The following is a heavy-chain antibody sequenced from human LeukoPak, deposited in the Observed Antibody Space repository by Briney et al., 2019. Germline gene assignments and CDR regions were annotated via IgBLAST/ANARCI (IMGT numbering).Heavy chain of an antibody. J-gene: IGHJ3*02. CDR1: GYSFTTFG. D-gene: IGHD6-6*01. CDR2: ISAYTGDT. CDR3: ARDPYSSWSFWRLVDPDAFDI. V-gene: IGHV1-18*01. Sequence: ASVKVSCKASGYSFTTFGIHWVRQAPGQGLEWMGWISAYTGDTIYAQKFQGRVTMTTDTSTSTAYMELRSLRSDDTAVYYCARDPYSSWSFWRLVDPDAFDIWGQGTMVTVSS.